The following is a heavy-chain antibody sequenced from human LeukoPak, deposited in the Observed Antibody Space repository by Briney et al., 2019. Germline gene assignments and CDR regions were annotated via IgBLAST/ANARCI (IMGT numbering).Heavy chain of an antibody. CDR1: DYSIRSGFY. V-gene: IGHV4-38-2*02. J-gene: IGHJ4*02. Sequence: SETLSLTCTVSDYSIRSGFYWGWIRQPPGKGLEWIGTIYHSGDTYYNPSLKSRVTISVDTSKNQFSLKLSSVTAADTAVYYCARQGNAISLFDCWGQGTLVTVSS. CDR3: ARQGNAISLFDC. D-gene: IGHD2-2*01. CDR2: IYHSGDT.